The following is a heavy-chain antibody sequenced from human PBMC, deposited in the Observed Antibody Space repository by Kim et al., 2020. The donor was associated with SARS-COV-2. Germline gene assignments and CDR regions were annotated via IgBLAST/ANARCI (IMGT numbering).Heavy chain of an antibody. D-gene: IGHD5-18*01. V-gene: IGHV4-39*01. CDR3: ARQGGYTYGFRWFDP. Sequence: SETLSLTCAVSGDPISISGFLWGWIRQPPGKGLEWIGSVSYTGNSYSKPSLKSRVTVSIDTSKNQFSLKLSSMTAADTAVYYCARQGGYTYGFRWFDPWG. CDR2: VSYTGNS. CDR1: GDPISISGFL. J-gene: IGHJ5*02.